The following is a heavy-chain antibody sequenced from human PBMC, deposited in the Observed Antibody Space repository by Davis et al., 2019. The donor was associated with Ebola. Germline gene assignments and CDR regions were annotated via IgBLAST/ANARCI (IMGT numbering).Heavy chain of an antibody. CDR2: MNPNSGGT. D-gene: IGHD3-22*01. CDR3: ARDYYDSSGSRYGMDV. J-gene: IGHJ6*02. Sequence: AASVKVSCKASGYTFTSYDINWVRQATGQGLEWMGWMNPNSGGTNYAQKFQGWVTMTRDTSISTAYMELSRLRSDDTAVYYCARDYYDSSGSRYGMDVWGQGTTVTVSS. V-gene: IGHV1-2*04. CDR1: GYTFTSYD.